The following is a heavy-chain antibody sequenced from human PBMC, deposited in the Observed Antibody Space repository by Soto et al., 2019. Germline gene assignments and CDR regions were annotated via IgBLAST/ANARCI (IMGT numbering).Heavy chain of an antibody. J-gene: IGHJ4*02. CDR2: INHSGGT. CDR3: ARDQYVSGYFSY. CDR1: GGSFSGYH. V-gene: IGHV4-34*01. Sequence: QVQLRQWGAGLLKPSETLSLTCAASGGSFSGYHWNWIRQPPGKGLEWIGEINHSGGTNYNPSLKSRVTISIDTSKNQFSLKLTSVTAADTAVYYCARDQYVSGYFSYWGQGTLVTVSS. D-gene: IGHD2-2*03.